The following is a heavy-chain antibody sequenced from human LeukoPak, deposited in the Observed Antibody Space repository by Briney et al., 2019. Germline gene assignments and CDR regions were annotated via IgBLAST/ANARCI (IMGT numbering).Heavy chain of an antibody. D-gene: IGHD2/OR15-2a*01. CDR3: ATLELIATCY. CDR1: GYTLTELS. J-gene: IGHJ4*02. Sequence: ASVKVSCKVSGYTLTELSMHWVRRAPGKGLEWMGGSDPEDGETIYAQKFQGRVTMTEDTSTDTAYMELSSLRSEDTAVYYCATLELIATCYWGQGTLVTVSS. CDR2: SDPEDGET. V-gene: IGHV1-24*01.